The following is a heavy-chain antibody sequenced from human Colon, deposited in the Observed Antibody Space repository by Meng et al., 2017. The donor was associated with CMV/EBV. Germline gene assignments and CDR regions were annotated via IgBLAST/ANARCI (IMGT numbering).Heavy chain of an antibody. CDR2: ISSSSSYT. J-gene: IGHJ4*02. Sequence: LSCAASGFTFSSYSMNWVRQAPGKGLEWVSSISSSSSYTYYADSVKGRFTIFRDNAKNSLYLQMNSLRAEDTAVYYCARAPTVTTWDWGQGTLVTVSS. D-gene: IGHD4-17*01. CDR1: GFTFSSYS. CDR3: ARAPTVTTWD. V-gene: IGHV3-21*01.